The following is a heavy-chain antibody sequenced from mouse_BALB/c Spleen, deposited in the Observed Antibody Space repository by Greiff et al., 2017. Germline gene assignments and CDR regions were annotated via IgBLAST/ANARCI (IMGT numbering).Heavy chain of an antibody. CDR2: ISDGGSYT. V-gene: IGHV5-4*02. Sequence: EVMLVESGGGLVKPGGSLKLSCAASGFTFSDYYMYWVRQTPEKRLEWVATISDGGSYTYYPDSVKGRFTISRDNAKNNLYLQMSSLKSEDTAMYYCARVGDYDEGFAYWGQGTLVTVSA. CDR1: GFTFSDYY. J-gene: IGHJ3*01. CDR3: ARVGDYDEGFAY. D-gene: IGHD2-4*01.